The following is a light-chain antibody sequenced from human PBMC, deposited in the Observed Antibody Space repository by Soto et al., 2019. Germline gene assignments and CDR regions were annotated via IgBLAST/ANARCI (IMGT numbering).Light chain of an antibody. CDR3: SSYGGSSWV. V-gene: IGLV2-8*01. CDR2: DVS. Sequence: QSALTQPPSASGSPGQSVTISCTGTSSDVGSYNYVSWYQQHPGKAPKLMIYDVSKRPSGVPHRFSGSKSGNAASLTVSGLQGEDEADYYCSSYGGSSWVFGGGTKLTVL. J-gene: IGLJ3*02. CDR1: SSDVGSYNY.